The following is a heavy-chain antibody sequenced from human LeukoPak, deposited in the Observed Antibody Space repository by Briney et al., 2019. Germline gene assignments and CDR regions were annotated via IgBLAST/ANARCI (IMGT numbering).Heavy chain of an antibody. J-gene: IGHJ3*02. CDR2: IRYDGSNK. Sequence: GGSLRLSCAASGFTFSSYGMHWVRQAPGKGLEGVAFIRYDGSNKYYADSVKGRFTISRENSKNTLYLQMNSLRAEDTAVYYCAKDLYSSSWFSVGAFDIWGKGTMVTVSS. V-gene: IGHV3-30*02. CDR1: GFTFSSYG. CDR3: AKDLYSSSWFSVGAFDI. D-gene: IGHD6-13*01.